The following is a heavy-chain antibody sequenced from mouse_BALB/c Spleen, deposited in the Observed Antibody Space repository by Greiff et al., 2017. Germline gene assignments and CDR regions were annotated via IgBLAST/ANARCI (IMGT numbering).Heavy chain of an antibody. V-gene: IGHV1-87*01. CDR3: ARGGNYRFDY. CDR2: ICPGDGDT. J-gene: IGHJ2*01. D-gene: IGHD2-1*01. CDR1: GYTFTSYW. Sequence: QVQLQQSGAELARPGASVKLSCKASGYTFTSYWMQWVKQRPGQGLEWIGAICPGDGDTRYTQKFKGKATLTADKSSSTAYMQLSSLASEDSAVYYCARGGNYRFDYWGQGTTLTVSS.